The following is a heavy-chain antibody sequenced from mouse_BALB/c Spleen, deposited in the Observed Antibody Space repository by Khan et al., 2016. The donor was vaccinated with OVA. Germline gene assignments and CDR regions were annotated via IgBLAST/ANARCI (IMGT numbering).Heavy chain of an antibody. Sequence: EVQLQESGPGLVKPSQSLSLTCTVTGYSITSNYAWSWIRQFPGNKLEWMGYISYSGATNYNPSLKSRISVTRDTSENQFFLQLNSGTTEDTATYCCARQNYYGYALDYWGQGTSGTVSS. J-gene: IGHJ4*01. V-gene: IGHV3-2*02. CDR1: GYSITSNYA. CDR2: ISYSGAT. CDR3: ARQNYYGYALDY. D-gene: IGHD1-1*01.